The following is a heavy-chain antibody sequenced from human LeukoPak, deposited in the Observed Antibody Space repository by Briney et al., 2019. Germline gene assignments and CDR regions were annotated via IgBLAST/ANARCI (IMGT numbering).Heavy chain of an antibody. V-gene: IGHV4-34*01. Sequence: SETLSLTCAGYGESFDGFYWNWIRQSPGKGLEWLGEVNYSGGTDYNPALESRIAISADASKRQFSLKLTSVTAADTAVYYCAIRLTTSRSATATTWFDPWGQGTLVSVSS. CDR3: AIRLTTSRSATATTWFDP. D-gene: IGHD1-1*01. CDR2: VNYSGGT. CDR1: GESFDGFY. J-gene: IGHJ5*02.